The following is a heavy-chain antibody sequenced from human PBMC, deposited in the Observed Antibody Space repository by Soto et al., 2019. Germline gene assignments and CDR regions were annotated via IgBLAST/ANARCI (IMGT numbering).Heavy chain of an antibody. CDR2: IRPGTSDI. J-gene: IGHJ4*02. CDR1: GYKFGSAW. V-gene: IGHV5-51*01. D-gene: IGHD1-7*01. CDR3: ERHQNFIFDF. Sequence: GESLKISWKGVGYKFGSAWIGWVRQMPGEGLEWMGLIRPGTSDIRYSPPFRGQVTISADEAVTTADVQWSGLKASESAMYYCERHQNFIFDFWGQGTLVTVSS.